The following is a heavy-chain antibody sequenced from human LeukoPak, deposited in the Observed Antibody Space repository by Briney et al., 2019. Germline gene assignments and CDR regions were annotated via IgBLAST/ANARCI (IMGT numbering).Heavy chain of an antibody. J-gene: IGHJ6*03. Sequence: PSETLSLTCGVYGGSFSGYYWSWIRQPPGKGLEWIGEINHSGSTNYNPSLKSRVTISVDTSKNQFSLKLSSVTAADTAVYYCARRWAAYSSSWPYYYMDVWGKGTTVTISS. CDR1: GGSFSGYY. CDR2: INHSGST. V-gene: IGHV4-34*01. D-gene: IGHD6-13*01. CDR3: ARRWAAYSSSWPYYYMDV.